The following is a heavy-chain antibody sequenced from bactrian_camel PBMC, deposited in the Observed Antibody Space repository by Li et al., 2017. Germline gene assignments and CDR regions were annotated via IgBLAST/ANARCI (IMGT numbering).Heavy chain of an antibody. Sequence: HVQLVESGGGSVQAGGSLRLSCVVSENLFSNYCMGWFRQAPGKEREGIATVEPNSGRTYHADSVKGRFTISRDNAKDMLYLQMNSLKPEDTAMFYCAAARHARYYPDYAATPARYNFWGQGTQVTVS. CDR3: AAARHARYYPDYAATPARYNF. D-gene: IGHD2*01. J-gene: IGHJ4*01. CDR2: VEPNSGRT. CDR1: ENLFSNYC. V-gene: IGHV3S54*01.